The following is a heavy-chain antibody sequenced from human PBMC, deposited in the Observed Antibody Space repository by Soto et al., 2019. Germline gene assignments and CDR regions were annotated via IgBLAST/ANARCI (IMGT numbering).Heavy chain of an antibody. V-gene: IGHV3-74*01. CDR3: ARDLQHGFDF. J-gene: IGHJ3*01. Sequence: EVQLVESGGGLVQPGGSLRLSCAASGYTFNIYWMNWVRQIPGKGLVWVSHIDNDGTATYADSVKGRFTISRDNAKSTVYLQMNSLRDEDTAVYYCARDLQHGFDFWGQWTMVTVSS. CDR2: IDNDGTA. CDR1: GYTFNIYW. D-gene: IGHD6-13*01.